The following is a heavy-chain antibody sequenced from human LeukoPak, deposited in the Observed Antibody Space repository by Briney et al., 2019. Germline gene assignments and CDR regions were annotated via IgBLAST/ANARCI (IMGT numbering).Heavy chain of an antibody. CDR3: ARGPGIAVAPLQH. D-gene: IGHD6-19*01. J-gene: IGHJ1*01. CDR1: GFTLSTYS. V-gene: IGHV3-21*01. Sequence: PGGSLRLSCAVSGFTLSTYSMSWVRQAPGKGLEWVSSISGSRSDIYYADSVKGRFTISSDNAKNSLYLQTNSLRAEDTAVYYCARGPGIAVAPLQHWGQGTLVTVSS. CDR2: ISGSRSDI.